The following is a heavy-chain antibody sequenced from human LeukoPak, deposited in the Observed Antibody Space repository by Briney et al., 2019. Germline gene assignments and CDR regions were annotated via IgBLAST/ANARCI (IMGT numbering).Heavy chain of an antibody. CDR3: AGHHPRNTVDF. V-gene: IGHV4-59*08. D-gene: IGHD2/OR15-2a*01. CDR1: GGSIGSYY. CDR2: ISDIGSI. Sequence: SETLSLTCTVSGGSIGSYYWSWIRQPPGKGLEWIAYISDIGSINYNPSLKSRVTISLDTSKNQFSLKLSSVTAADTAGYYCAGHHPRNTVDFWGQGTLVTVSS. J-gene: IGHJ4*02.